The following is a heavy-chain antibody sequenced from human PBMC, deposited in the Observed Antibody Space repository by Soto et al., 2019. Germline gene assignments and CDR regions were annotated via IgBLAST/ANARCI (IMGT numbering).Heavy chain of an antibody. CDR2: ISYDGSNK. CDR1: RLTFCSYG. CDR3: AISQWRKSSTSSPYDFDY. J-gene: IGHJ4*02. V-gene: IGHV3-30*03. Sequence: GWSTRIGRAACRLTFCSYGMHWVRKDTGKGLEWVAVISYDGSNKYYADSVKGRFTISRDNSKNTLYLQMNSLRAEDTAVYYCAISQWRKSSTSSPYDFDYCGQGTLVSVSS. D-gene: IGHD6-6*01.